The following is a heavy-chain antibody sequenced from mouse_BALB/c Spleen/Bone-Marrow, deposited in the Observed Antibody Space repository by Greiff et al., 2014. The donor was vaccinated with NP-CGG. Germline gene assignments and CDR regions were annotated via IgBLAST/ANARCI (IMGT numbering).Heavy chain of an antibody. V-gene: IGHV2-9*02. CDR1: GFSLTSYG. CDR3: ARITTATGAMDY. D-gene: IGHD1-2*01. Sequence: VKLVESGPGLVAPSQSLSTTCTVSGFSLTSYGVHWVRQPPGKGLEWLGVIWADGSTNYNSALMSRLSIRKDNSKSQVFLKMNSLQTDDTAMYYCARITTATGAMDYWGQGTSVTVSS. CDR2: IWADGST. J-gene: IGHJ4*01.